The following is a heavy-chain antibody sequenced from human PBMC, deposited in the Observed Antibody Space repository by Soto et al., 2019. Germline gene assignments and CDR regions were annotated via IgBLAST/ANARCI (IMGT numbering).Heavy chain of an antibody. Sequence: APVKVSCKASGYTFTSYGISWVRQAPGQGLEWMGWISAYNGNTKYAQKLQGRVTMTTDTSTSTAYMELRSLRSDDTAVYYCARDLSYGDFDYWGQGTLVTVSS. CDR1: GYTFTSYG. V-gene: IGHV1-18*01. CDR3: ARDLSYGDFDY. J-gene: IGHJ4*02. D-gene: IGHD4-17*01. CDR2: ISAYNGNT.